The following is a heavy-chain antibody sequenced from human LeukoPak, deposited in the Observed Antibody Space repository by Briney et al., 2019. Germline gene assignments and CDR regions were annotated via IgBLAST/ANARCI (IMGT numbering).Heavy chain of an antibody. Sequence: GESLKISCKGSGYSFTSYWIGWVRQMPGKGLEWMGIIYPGDSDTRYSPSFQGQVTISADKSISTAYLQWSSPKASDTAMYYCARRATMVRGVITDAFDIWGQGTMVTVSS. J-gene: IGHJ3*02. D-gene: IGHD3-10*01. CDR3: ARRATMVRGVITDAFDI. V-gene: IGHV5-51*01. CDR2: IYPGDSDT. CDR1: GYSFTSYW.